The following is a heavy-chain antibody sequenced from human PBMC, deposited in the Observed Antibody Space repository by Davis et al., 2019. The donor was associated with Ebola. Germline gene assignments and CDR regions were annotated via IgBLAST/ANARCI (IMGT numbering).Heavy chain of an antibody. D-gene: IGHD2-21*01. J-gene: IGHJ2*01. CDR2: INHSGST. CDR1: GGSFSGYY. Sequence: MPSETLSLTCVVYGGSFSGYYWSWIRQPPGKGLEWIGEINHSGSTNYNPSLKSRVTISIDTSKNQFSLKLSSVTAADTAIYYCVRTVLIVIPSTVRYFDLWGRGTLVTVSS. V-gene: IGHV4-34*01. CDR3: VRTVLIVIPSTVRYFDL.